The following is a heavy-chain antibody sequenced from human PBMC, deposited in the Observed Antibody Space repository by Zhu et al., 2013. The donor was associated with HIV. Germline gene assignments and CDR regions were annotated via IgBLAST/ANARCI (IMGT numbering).Heavy chain of an antibody. CDR2: INPKTGAT. D-gene: IGHD3-22*01. J-gene: IGHJ4*02. CDR1: GYSFTGYF. V-gene: IGHV1-2*02. CDR3: ARVAGRKDYYDNSGYCDF. Sequence: QVQVVQSGAEVKKPGASVKVSCKTSGYSFTGYFIHWVRQAPGRGLEWMGWINPKTGATHYAQKFQGRVTMTGDTSITTTYMQLNRLRSDDTAVYYCARVAGRKDYYDNSGYCDFWGQGTLVTVSS.